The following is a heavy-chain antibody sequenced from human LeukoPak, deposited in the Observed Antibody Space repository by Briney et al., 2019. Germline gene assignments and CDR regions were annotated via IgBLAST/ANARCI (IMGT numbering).Heavy chain of an antibody. J-gene: IGHJ4*02. V-gene: IGHV4-34*01. Sequence: PSETLSLTCAVYGGSFSGYYWSWIRQPPGKGLEWIGEINHSGSTNCNPSLKSRVTISVDTSKNQFSLKLSSVTAADTAVYYCARAGFNVWGSYRYDYWGQGTLVTVSS. D-gene: IGHD3-16*02. CDR3: ARAGFNVWGSYRYDY. CDR2: INHSGST. CDR1: GGSFSGYY.